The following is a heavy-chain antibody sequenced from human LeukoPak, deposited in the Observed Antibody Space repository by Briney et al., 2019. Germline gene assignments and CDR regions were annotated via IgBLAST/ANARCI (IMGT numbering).Heavy chain of an antibody. CDR1: RGSIRTYY. J-gene: IGHJ4*02. CDR2: IYDSGTT. D-gene: IGHD3-10*01. Sequence: SWETLPLTCTVSRGSIRTYYWSWIRQSPGKGLEWIGYIYDSGTTKYNPSLKSRVTISVDTSKNQFSLKLSSVTAADTAVYYCARSARMNMVRGVRYFDYWGQGTLVTVSS. V-gene: IGHV4-59*01. CDR3: ARSARMNMVRGVRYFDY.